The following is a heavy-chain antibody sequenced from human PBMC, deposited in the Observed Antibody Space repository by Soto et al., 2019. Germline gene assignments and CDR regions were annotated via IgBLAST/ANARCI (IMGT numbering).Heavy chain of an antibody. Sequence: QDQLVQSGPEVKKPGASVKVSCKASGYTFVNYGIIWVRQAPGQGLAWMGWISANNGKTNYSQKFQDRVTMTTDTSSNTAYIDRRSLRSDDTALFYCARGGRMSANTLAFDIWGQGTMVTVSS. CDR2: ISANNGKT. CDR3: ARGGRMSANTLAFDI. CDR1: GYTFVNYG. D-gene: IGHD3-16*01. V-gene: IGHV1-18*01. J-gene: IGHJ3*02.